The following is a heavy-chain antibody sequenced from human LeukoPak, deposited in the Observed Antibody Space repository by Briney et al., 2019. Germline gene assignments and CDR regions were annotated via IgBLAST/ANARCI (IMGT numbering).Heavy chain of an antibody. J-gene: IGHJ4*01. CDR3: ARSADYGDYIET. CDR2: T. Sequence: TYYADSVKGRFTISRDNSRNTLSLQMSGLGVDDTAVYYCARSADYGDYIETWGRGTLVIVSS. D-gene: IGHD4-17*01. V-gene: IGHV3-53*01.